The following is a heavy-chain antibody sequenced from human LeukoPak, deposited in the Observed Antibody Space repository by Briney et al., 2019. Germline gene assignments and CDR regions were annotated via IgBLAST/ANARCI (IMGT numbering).Heavy chain of an antibody. CDR1: GFTFSNYW. CDR3: ARGVAYYGSRRHSDY. D-gene: IGHD3-10*01. J-gene: IGHJ4*02. Sequence: GGSLRLSCAASGFTFSNYWMTWVRQAPGKGLGWVANIKKDGSEKNYAGSVKGRFTISRDNAKNSLYLQMNSLRAEDTAVYYCARGVAYYGSRRHSDYWGQGILSPSPQ. V-gene: IGHV3-7*01. CDR2: IKKDGSEK.